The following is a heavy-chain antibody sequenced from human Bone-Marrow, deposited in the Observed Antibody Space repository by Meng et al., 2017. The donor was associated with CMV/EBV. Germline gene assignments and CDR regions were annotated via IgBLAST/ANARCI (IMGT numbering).Heavy chain of an antibody. CDR3: ARDRGSGWYGAFIYYYGMDV. D-gene: IGHD6-19*01. CDR1: GYTFTSYG. Sequence: ASVKVSCKASGYTFTSYGISWVRQAPGQGLEWMGWISAYNGNTNYAQKLQGRVTMTTDTSTSAPYMELRSLRSDDTAVYYCARDRGSGWYGAFIYYYGMDVWGQGTTFTVSS. CDR2: ISAYNGNT. J-gene: IGHJ6*02. V-gene: IGHV1-18*01.